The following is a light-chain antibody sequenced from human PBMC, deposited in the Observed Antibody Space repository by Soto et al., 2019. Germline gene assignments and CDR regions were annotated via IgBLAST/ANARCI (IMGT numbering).Light chain of an antibody. CDR2: WAS. Sequence: DIVMTQSPDSLAVSLGERATINCKSSQSVLSSSNNKNYLAWYQQKPGQPPKLLIYWASTRESGVPDRFSGSGSGTDFTLTISSLQAEDVAVYYCQQYHNWPITFGQGTRLENK. CDR3: QQYHNWPIT. V-gene: IGKV4-1*01. J-gene: IGKJ5*01. CDR1: QSVLSSSNNKNY.